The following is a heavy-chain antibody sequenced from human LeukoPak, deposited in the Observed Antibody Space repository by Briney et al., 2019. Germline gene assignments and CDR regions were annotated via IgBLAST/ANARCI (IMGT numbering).Heavy chain of an antibody. V-gene: IGHV3-23*01. J-gene: IGHJ4*02. CDR3: AKALKVRGVILPFDY. CDR2: ISGRGGSS. D-gene: IGHD3-10*01. Sequence: PGGSLRLSCASSGFTFSSYAMSWVRQAPGKGLEWVSAISGRGGSSYYADSVKGRFTISRDNSKNTLYLQMNSLRAEDTAVYYCAKALKVRGVILPFDYWGQGTLVTVSS. CDR1: GFTFSSYA.